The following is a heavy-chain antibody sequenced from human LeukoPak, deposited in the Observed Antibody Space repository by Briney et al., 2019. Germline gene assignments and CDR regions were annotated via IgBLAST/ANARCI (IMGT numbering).Heavy chain of an antibody. CDR1: GFTLSSYA. D-gene: IGHD2/OR15-2a*01. CDR3: ARGGFLDF. Sequence: PGGSLRLSCAASGFTLSSYAMTWVRQAPGKGLEWVADIKQDGSDEYYVDSVKGRFTISRDNAKSLLYPQMSSLTAEDTAVYYCARGGFLDFWGQGTLVTVSS. V-gene: IGHV3-7*03. CDR2: IKQDGSDE. J-gene: IGHJ4*02.